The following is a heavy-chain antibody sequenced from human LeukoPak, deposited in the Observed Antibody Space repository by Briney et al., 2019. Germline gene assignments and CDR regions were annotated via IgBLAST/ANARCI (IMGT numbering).Heavy chain of an antibody. CDR1: GFTFDDYA. CDR3: AKDISNYDFWSGFYT. D-gene: IGHD3-3*01. Sequence: GGSLRLSCAASGFTFDDYAMHWVRQAPGKGLEWVSLISGDGGSTYYADSMKGRFTISRDNSKNSLYLQMNSLRTEDTALYYCAKDISNYDFWSGFYTWGQGTLVTVPS. V-gene: IGHV3-43*02. J-gene: IGHJ5*02. CDR2: ISGDGGST.